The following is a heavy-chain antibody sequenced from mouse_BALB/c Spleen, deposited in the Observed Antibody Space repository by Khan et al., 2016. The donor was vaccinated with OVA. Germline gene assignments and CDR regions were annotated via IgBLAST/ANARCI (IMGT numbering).Heavy chain of an antibody. D-gene: IGHD1-1*01. CDR1: GYTFTNYW. V-gene: IGHV1-63*02. J-gene: IGHJ4*01. CDR2: IYPGSGNT. Sequence: QVRLQQSGAELVRPGTSVKMSCKAAGYTFTNYWIGWVKQRPGHGLEWIGDIYPGSGNTNYNEKFRGKATLTADTSSRTAYMQLSSLTSEDSAIYYCARPFYYGSRYDTMDAWGQGTSVTVSS. CDR3: ARPFYYGSRYDTMDA.